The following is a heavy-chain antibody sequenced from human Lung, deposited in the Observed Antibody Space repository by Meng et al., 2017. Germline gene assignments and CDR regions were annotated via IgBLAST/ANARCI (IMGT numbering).Heavy chain of an antibody. CDR2: ISSSSSYI. Sequence: EVQLVESGGGLVKPGGSLRLSCAASGFTFSSYSMNWVRQAPGKGLEWVSSISSSSSYIYYAASVKCRFTISRDHANNSLYLQMNSLRAEDTAVYYCARDPRVLLWFGESGWFDPWGQGTLVTVSS. CDR3: ARDPRVLLWFGESGWFDP. V-gene: IGHV3-21*01. D-gene: IGHD3-10*01. CDR1: GFTFSSYS. J-gene: IGHJ5*02.